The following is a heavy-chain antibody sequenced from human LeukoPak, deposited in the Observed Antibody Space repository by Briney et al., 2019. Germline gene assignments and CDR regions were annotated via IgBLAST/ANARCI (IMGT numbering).Heavy chain of an antibody. CDR2: ISAYNGNT. J-gene: IGHJ3*02. D-gene: IGHD5-24*01. CDR3: VSAVTEDGYSAFDI. CDR1: GYTFTSYG. V-gene: IGHV1-18*01. Sequence: GASVKVSCKASGYTFTSYGISWVRQAPGQGLEWMGWISAYNGNTNYAQKLQGRVTMTTDTSTSTAYMELRSLRSDDTAVYYCVSAVTEDGYSAFDIWGQGTMVTVSS.